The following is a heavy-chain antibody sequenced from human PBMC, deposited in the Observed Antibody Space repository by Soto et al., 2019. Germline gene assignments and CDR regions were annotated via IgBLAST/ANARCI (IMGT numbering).Heavy chain of an antibody. Sequence: GGSLRLSCAASGFTFANAWMSWVRQAPGKGLEWVGRVRSKADGGTTDYAAPVKGRFTISRDDSENTLYPQMNSLKIDDTAVYYCRRDWDYPVLWGQGTLVTVSS. J-gene: IGHJ4*02. V-gene: IGHV3-15*01. CDR1: GFTFANAW. CDR3: RRDWDYPVL. CDR2: VRSKADGGTT. D-gene: IGHD1-7*01.